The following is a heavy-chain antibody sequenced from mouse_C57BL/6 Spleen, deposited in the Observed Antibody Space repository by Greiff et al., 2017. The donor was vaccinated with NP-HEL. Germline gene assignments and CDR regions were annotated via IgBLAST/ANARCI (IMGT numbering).Heavy chain of an antibody. Sequence: QVQLKESGPGLVQPSQSLSITCTVSGFSLTSYGVHWVRQSPGKGLEWLGVIWRGGSTDYNAAFMSRLSITKDNSKSQVFFKMNSLQADDTAIYYCATIYYDYPYYAMDYWGQGTSVTVSS. V-gene: IGHV2-5*01. D-gene: IGHD2-4*01. CDR3: ATIYYDYPYYAMDY. CDR1: GFSLTSYG. J-gene: IGHJ4*01. CDR2: IWRGGST.